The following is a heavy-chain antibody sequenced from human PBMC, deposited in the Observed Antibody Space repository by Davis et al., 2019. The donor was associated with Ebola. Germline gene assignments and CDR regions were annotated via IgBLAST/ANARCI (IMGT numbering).Heavy chain of an antibody. Sequence: PSETLSLTCAVSGGSISSSNWWRWVRQPPGKGLEWIREIYHSGSTNYNPSLKSRVTISVDKSKNQFSLKLSSVTAADTAVYYCARESYIAVAGTPTHYYGMDVWGQGTTVTVSS. CDR1: GGSISSSNW. CDR3: ARESYIAVAGTPTHYYGMDV. V-gene: IGHV4-4*02. D-gene: IGHD6-19*01. J-gene: IGHJ6*02. CDR2: IYHSGST.